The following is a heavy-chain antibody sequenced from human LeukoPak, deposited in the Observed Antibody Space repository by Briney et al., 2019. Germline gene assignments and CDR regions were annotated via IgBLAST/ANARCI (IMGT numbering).Heavy chain of an antibody. CDR3: ARHQGVVDL. V-gene: IGHV4-39*07. CDR1: GGSISSGDYY. D-gene: IGHD3-3*01. J-gene: IGHJ2*01. CDR2: ISQSGNS. Sequence: SETLSLTFTVSGGSISSGDYYWSWIRQPPGEGLEWIGEISQSGNSNYNPSLKSRVTISIDTSKNQFSLKLTSVTAADTAVYYCARHQGVVDLWGRGSLVTVSS.